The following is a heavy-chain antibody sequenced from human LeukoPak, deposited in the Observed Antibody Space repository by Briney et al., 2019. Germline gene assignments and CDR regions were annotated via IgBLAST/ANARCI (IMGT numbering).Heavy chain of an antibody. CDR1: GFTVSRNY. V-gene: IGHV3-53*01. D-gene: IGHD3-22*01. J-gene: IGHJ4*02. CDR3: ASNYYDSNGYYYTIDY. Sequence: PGGSLRLSCAASGFTVSRNYMSWVRQAPGKGLEWVSVIYNGGDTYYGDSVKGRFTISRDNSKNTLYLQMNSLGAEDTAVYYCASNYYDSNGYYYTIDYWGQGTLVTVSS. CDR2: IYNGGDT.